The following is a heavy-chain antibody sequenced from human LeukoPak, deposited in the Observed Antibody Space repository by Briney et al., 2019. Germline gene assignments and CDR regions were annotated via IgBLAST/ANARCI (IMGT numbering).Heavy chain of an antibody. CDR2: ISRSSSTI. D-gene: IGHD2-21*01. Sequence: GGSLRLSCAASGFSFSDYSMNWVRQAPGEGLEWVSYISRSSSTIYYADSMKGRFTISRDDVRYSLFLEIVSLRAEDTAVYYCARGGPYSTSGYENRRFDYWGQGTLVTVSS. CDR3: ARGGPYSTSGYENRRFDY. J-gene: IGHJ4*02. V-gene: IGHV3-48*01. CDR1: GFSFSDYS.